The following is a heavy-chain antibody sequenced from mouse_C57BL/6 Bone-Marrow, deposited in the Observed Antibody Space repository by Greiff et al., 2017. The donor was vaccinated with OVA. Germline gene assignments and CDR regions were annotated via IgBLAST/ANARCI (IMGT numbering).Heavy chain of an antibody. CDR1: GYTFTRYG. CDR2: IYPRSGNT. V-gene: IGHV1-81*01. Sequence: QVHVKQSGAELARPGASVKLSCKASGYTFTRYGISWVKQRTGQGLEWIGEIYPRSGNTYYNEKFKGKATLTADKSSSTAYMELRSLTSEDSAVYFCARCGSYFAYWGQGTLVTVSA. J-gene: IGHJ3*01. D-gene: IGHD1-1*02. CDR3: ARCGSYFAY.